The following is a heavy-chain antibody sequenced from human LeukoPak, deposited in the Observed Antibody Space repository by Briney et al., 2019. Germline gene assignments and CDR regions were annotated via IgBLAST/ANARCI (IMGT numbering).Heavy chain of an antibody. CDR1: GVTLSNYG. CDR3: AKRGVVIRVILVGFHKEAYYFDS. Sequence: GGSLRLSCVVSGVTLSNYGMSWVRQAPGKGLEWVAGISGSGGGTQYADSVKGRFTISRDNSKNTPYLQMNSLRAEDTAMYFCAKRGVVIRVILVGFHKEAYYFDSWGQGALVTVSS. J-gene: IGHJ4*02. D-gene: IGHD3-22*01. CDR2: ISGSGGGT. V-gene: IGHV3-23*01.